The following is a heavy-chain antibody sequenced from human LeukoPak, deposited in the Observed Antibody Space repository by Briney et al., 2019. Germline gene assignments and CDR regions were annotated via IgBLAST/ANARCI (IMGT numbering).Heavy chain of an antibody. V-gene: IGHV3-43*02. D-gene: IGHD2-2*01. Sequence: GGSLRLSCAASGFTFDEFGTHWVRQAPGKGLEWVSFVSGDGGRTDYADSVKGRFTISRDNSKNSLYLQMNSLTADDTAFYFCARDRMSRAPTYFHHWGQGTLVTVSA. CDR3: ARDRMSRAPTYFHH. CDR2: VSGDGGRT. CDR1: GFTFDEFG. J-gene: IGHJ1*01.